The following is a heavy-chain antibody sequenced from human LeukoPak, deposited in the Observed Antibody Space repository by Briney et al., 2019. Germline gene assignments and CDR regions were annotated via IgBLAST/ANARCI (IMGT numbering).Heavy chain of an antibody. CDR3: TRDKAAPMGYY. J-gene: IGHJ4*02. D-gene: IGHD2-15*01. Sequence: GGPLRLSCTASGFTFGDYAMSWFRQAPGRGLEWVGFIRSKAYGGTTEYAASVKGRFTISRDDSKSIAYLQMNSLKTEDTAVYYCTRDKAAPMGYYWGQGTLVTVSS. CDR2: IRSKAYGGTT. V-gene: IGHV3-49*03. CDR1: GFTFGDYA.